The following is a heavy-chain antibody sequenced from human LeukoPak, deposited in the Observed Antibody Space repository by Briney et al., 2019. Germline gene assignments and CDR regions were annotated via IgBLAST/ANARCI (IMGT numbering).Heavy chain of an antibody. V-gene: IGHV3-13*01. Sequence: GGSLRLSCVASGFTFIDYDMHWVRQVIGKGLEWVSAIGIRGDTHYSGSVKGRFTISRENAESSLYLQMDSLRAEDTAVYYCARGGIQVSGIDEFDYWGQGTLVTVSS. CDR2: IGIRGDT. CDR3: ARGGIQVSGIDEFDY. CDR1: GFTFIDYD. J-gene: IGHJ4*02. D-gene: IGHD6-19*01.